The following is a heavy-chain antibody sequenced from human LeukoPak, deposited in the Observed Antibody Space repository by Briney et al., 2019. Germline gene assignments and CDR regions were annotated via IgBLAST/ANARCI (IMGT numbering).Heavy chain of an antibody. V-gene: IGHV4-34*01. CDR2: INHSGST. Sequence: SETLSLTCAVYGGSFSGYYWSWIRQPPGKGLEWIGEINHSGSTNYNPSLKSRVTISVDTSKNQFSLKLSSVTAADTAVYYCASPRFGARQYGYWGQGTLVTVSS. J-gene: IGHJ4*02. CDR1: GGSFSGYY. D-gene: IGHD3-3*01. CDR3: ASPRFGARQYGY.